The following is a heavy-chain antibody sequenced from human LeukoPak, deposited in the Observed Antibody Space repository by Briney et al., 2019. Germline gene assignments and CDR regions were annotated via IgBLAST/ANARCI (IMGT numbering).Heavy chain of an antibody. J-gene: IGHJ4*02. CDR1: GYTFTSYA. CDR2: INPNSGGT. D-gene: IGHD3-22*01. V-gene: IGHV1-2*02. CDR3: ARVNVYGSSGYHLDY. Sequence: ASVKVSCKASGYTFTSYAMNWVRQAPGQGLEWMGWINPNSGGTNYAQKFQGRVTMTRDTSISTAYMELSRLRSDGTAVYYCARVNVYGSSGYHLDYWGQGTLVTVSS.